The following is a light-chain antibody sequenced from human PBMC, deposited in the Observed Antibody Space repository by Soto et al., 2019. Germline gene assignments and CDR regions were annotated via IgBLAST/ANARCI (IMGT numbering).Light chain of an antibody. CDR2: KAS. J-gene: IGKJ1*01. CDR3: QHYNSYSEA. Sequence: DIQMTQSPSTLSGSVGDRVTITCRASQTISSWLAWYQQKPGKAPKLLIYKASTLKSGVPSRFSGSGSGTEFTLTISSLQPDDVATYYCQHYNSYSEAFGQGNKVDLK. V-gene: IGKV1-5*03. CDR1: QTISSW.